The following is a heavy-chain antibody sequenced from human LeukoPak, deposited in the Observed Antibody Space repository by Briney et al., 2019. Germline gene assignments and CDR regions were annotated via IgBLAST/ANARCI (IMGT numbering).Heavy chain of an antibody. CDR2: ISYDGSNK. D-gene: IGHD3-10*01. V-gene: IGHV3-30-3*01. CDR3: ASAYYYGSGRRSIDP. CDR1: GFTFSSYA. J-gene: IGHJ5*02. Sequence: GGSLRLSCAASGFTFSSYAMHWVRQAPGKGLEWVAVISYDGSNKYYADSVKGRFTISRDNSKNTLYLQMNGLRAEDTAVYYCASAYYYGSGRRSIDPWGQGTLVTVSS.